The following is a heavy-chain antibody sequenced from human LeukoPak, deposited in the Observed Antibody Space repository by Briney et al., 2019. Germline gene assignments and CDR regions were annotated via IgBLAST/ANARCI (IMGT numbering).Heavy chain of an antibody. CDR1: GFTFSSYA. J-gene: IGHJ4*02. CDR2: ISGSGGST. CDR3: AKTKPSYSGRRVYFDY. V-gene: IGHV3-23*01. D-gene: IGHD1-26*01. Sequence: GGSLRLSRAASGFTFSSYAMSWVRQAPGKGLEWVSAISGSGGSTYYADSVKGRFTISRDNSKNTLYLLMNSLRADDTAVYYCAKTKPSYSGRRVYFDYWGQGTLVTVSS.